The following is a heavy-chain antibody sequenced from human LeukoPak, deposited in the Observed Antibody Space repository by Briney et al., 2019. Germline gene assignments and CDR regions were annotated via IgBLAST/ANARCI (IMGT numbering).Heavy chain of an antibody. Sequence: GGSLRLSCAASGFTFSSYWMHWVRQAPGKGLVWVSAIGTAGDTYYPGSVKGRFTISRENAKNSLYLQMNSLRAGDTAVYYCARGHRYCSSTSCYTRYYYGMDVWGQGTTVTVSS. CDR2: IGTAGDT. CDR3: ARGHRYCSSTSCYTRYYYGMDV. V-gene: IGHV3-13*01. D-gene: IGHD2-2*02. J-gene: IGHJ6*02. CDR1: GFTFSSYW.